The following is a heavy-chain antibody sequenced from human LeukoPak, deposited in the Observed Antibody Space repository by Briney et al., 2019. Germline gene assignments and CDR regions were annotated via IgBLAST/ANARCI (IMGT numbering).Heavy chain of an antibody. D-gene: IGHD6-19*01. V-gene: IGHV3-48*03. CDR2: ISSSGSPR. CDR3: ARDRGGWYGEKGFDY. Sequence: GGSLRLSCVASEFSFSSYEMSWVRQAPGKGLEWISSISSSGSPRYYADSVKGRFIISRDNAKNSLYLEMNWLRAEDTAVYYCARDRGGWYGEKGFDYWGQGTLVTVSS. J-gene: IGHJ4*02. CDR1: EFSFSSYE.